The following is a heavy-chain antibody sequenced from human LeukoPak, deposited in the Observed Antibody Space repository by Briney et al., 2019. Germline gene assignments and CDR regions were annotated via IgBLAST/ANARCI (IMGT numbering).Heavy chain of an antibody. D-gene: IGHD3-3*01. CDR1: GYTFTSYY. J-gene: IGHJ6*02. CDR3: ARDTNWSGSSRVDYGMDV. Sequence: ASVKVSCKASGYTFTSYYMHWVRQAPGQGLEWMGIINPSGGSTSYAQKFQGRVTMTRDTSTSTVYMELSSLRSEDTAVYYCARDTNWSGSSRVDYGMDVWGQGTTVTVSS. V-gene: IGHV1-46*01. CDR2: INPSGGST.